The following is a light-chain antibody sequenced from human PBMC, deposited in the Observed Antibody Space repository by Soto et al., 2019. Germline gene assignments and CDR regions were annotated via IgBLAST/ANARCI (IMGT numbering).Light chain of an antibody. CDR2: HVS. Sequence: QSVLTQPASVSGSPGQSITISCTGTSSDLGCYNFVSWYQHHPGKAPKLIIYHVSNRPSGVSNRLSGSKSGNTASLTISRLQAEDEADYYCCSYTSSSPYVFGTGTKVTLL. CDR1: SSDLGCYNF. CDR3: CSYTSSSPYV. V-gene: IGLV2-14*01. J-gene: IGLJ1*01.